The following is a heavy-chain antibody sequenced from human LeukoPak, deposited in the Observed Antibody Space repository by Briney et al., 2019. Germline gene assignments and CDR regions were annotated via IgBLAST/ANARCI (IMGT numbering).Heavy chain of an antibody. D-gene: IGHD5-24*01. J-gene: IGHJ4*02. Sequence: GGSLRLFCAASGFTFSSYGMHWVRQAPGKGLEWVAVISYDGSNKYYADSVKGRFTISRDNSKNTLYLQMNSLRAEDTAVYYCARDGGDGYNYLDYWGQGTLVTVSS. CDR3: ARDGGDGYNYLDY. CDR2: ISYDGSNK. V-gene: IGHV3-30*03. CDR1: GFTFSSYG.